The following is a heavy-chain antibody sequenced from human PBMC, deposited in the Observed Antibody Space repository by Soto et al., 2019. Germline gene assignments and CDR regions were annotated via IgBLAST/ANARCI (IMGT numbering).Heavy chain of an antibody. J-gene: IGHJ6*02. CDR3: ARRGAGRGHYYDGMDV. D-gene: IGHD6-19*01. Sequence: GESLKISCKGSGYTFTNCWIGWVRQMPGKGLEWMGIIYPGDSDTKYNPSFQGQVTISADKSITTTYLQWSSLKPSDTAMYYCARRGAGRGHYYDGMDVWGQGTTVTVSS. V-gene: IGHV5-51*01. CDR2: IYPGDSDT. CDR1: GYTFTNCW.